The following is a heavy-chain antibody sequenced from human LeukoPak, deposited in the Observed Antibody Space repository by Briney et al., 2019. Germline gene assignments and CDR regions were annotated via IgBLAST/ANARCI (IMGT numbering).Heavy chain of an antibody. V-gene: IGHV3-7*01. Sequence: PGGSQRLSCAASGFTFSSYWMSWVRQAPGKGLEWVANVNQDGSDKYYVDSVKGRFTISRDNSKNSLYLQMNSLRAEDTAVYYCARDRHGETGDWCFDLWGRGTLVTVSS. CDR2: VNQDGSDK. J-gene: IGHJ2*01. D-gene: IGHD4-17*01. CDR3: ARDRHGETGDWCFDL. CDR1: GFTFSSYW.